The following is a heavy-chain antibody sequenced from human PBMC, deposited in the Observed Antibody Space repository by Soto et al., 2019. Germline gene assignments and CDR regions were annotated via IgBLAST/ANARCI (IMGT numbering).Heavy chain of an antibody. CDR1: GGSISGHY. J-gene: IGHJ4*02. V-gene: IGHV4-59*11. Sequence: KPSETLSLTCTVSGGSISGHYWIWIRQSPGKGLEWIGHIFYSGSTNYNPSLKSRVTLSADTSKNQFSLRLSSVTAADTAVYYCARVGSSGWSPDYWGQGSLVTGS. CDR2: IFYSGST. D-gene: IGHD6-19*01. CDR3: ARVGSSGWSPDY.